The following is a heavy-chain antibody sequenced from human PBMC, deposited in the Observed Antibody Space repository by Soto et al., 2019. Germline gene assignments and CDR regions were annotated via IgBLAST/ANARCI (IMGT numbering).Heavy chain of an antibody. Sequence: GGSLRLSCAASGFTFSSYAMSWVRQAPGKGLEWVSAISNSGGSTYYADSVKGRFTISRDNSKNTLYLQMNSLRAEDTAIYYCAKDPKYCSSTSCAYWGQGTLVTVSS. V-gene: IGHV3-23*01. CDR2: ISNSGGST. D-gene: IGHD2-2*01. J-gene: IGHJ4*02. CDR1: GFTFSSYA. CDR3: AKDPKYCSSTSCAY.